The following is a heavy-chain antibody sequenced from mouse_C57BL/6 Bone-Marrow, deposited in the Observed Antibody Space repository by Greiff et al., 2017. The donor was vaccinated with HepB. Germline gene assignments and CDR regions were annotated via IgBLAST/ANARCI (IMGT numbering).Heavy chain of an antibody. CDR2: ISDGGSYT. D-gene: IGHD1-1*01. Sequence: DVQLQESGGGLVKPGGSLKLSCAASGFTFSDYYMYWVRQTPEKRLEWVATISDGGSYTYYPDSVKGRFTISRDNAKNNLYLQMSSLKSEDTAMYYCARDRGNGRGFDYWGQGTTLTVSS. CDR1: GFTFSDYY. CDR3: ARDRGNGRGFDY. V-gene: IGHV5-4*02. J-gene: IGHJ2*01.